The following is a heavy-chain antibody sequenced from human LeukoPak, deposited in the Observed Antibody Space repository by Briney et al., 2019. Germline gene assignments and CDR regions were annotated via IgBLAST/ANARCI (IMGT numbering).Heavy chain of an antibody. J-gene: IGHJ4*02. CDR1: GFTFSSYW. Sequence: TGGSLRLSCVVSGFTFSSYWMNWVRQAPGKGLEGVSAISGSGDRTFYAESVRGRFTISRDNSRNTLYLQMNSLRAEDTAVYYCAKDLNYGFDSWGQGTLVTV. CDR2: ISGSGDRT. V-gene: IGHV3-23*01. CDR3: AKDLNYGFDS. D-gene: IGHD3-10*01.